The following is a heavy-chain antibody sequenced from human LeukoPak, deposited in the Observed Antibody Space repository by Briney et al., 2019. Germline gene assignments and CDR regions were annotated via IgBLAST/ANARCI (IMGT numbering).Heavy chain of an antibody. CDR1: GFTFSSYA. J-gene: IGHJ4*02. Sequence: GGSLRLSCAASGFTFSSYAVHWVRQAPGKGLGWVAGLSSDGTNKYYADSVQGRFTISRDTSKNTLYLLMNSLRGEDTAVYYCARVRHIVVVIAPFDYWGQGTLVTVSS. V-gene: IGHV3-30-3*01. CDR3: ARVRHIVVVIAPFDY. CDR2: LSSDGTNK. D-gene: IGHD2-21*01.